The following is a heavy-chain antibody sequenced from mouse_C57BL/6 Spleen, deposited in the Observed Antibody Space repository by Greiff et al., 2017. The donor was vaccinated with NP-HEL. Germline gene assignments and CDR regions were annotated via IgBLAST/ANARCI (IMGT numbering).Heavy chain of an antibody. D-gene: IGHD2-4*01. V-gene: IGHV1-69*01. CDR3: ARRGYYDYDGGFDY. CDR1: GYTFTSYW. Sequence: QVQLQQPGAELVMPGASVKLSCKASGYTFTSYWMHWVKQRPGQGLEWIGEIDPSDSYTNYNQKFKGKSTLTVDKSSSTAYMQLSSLTSEDSAVYYCARRGYYDYDGGFDYWGQGTTLTVSS. J-gene: IGHJ2*01. CDR2: IDPSDSYT.